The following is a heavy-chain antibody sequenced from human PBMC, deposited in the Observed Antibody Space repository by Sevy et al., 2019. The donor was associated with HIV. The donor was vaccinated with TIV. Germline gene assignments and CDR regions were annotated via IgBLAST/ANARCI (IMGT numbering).Heavy chain of an antibody. CDR1: GGTFSSYA. Sequence: ASVKVSCKASGGTFSSYAISWVRQAPGQGLEWMGGIIPIFGTANYAQKFQGRVTITADEYTSTAYMELSSLRSEDTAVYYCANTYYDFWSGTDDYYYYGMDVWGQGTTVTVSS. D-gene: IGHD3-3*01. CDR3: ANTYYDFWSGTDDYYYYGMDV. V-gene: IGHV1-69*13. CDR2: IIPIFGTA. J-gene: IGHJ6*02.